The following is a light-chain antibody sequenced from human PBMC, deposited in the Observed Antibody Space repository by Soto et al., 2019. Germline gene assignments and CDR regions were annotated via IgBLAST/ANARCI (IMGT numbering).Light chain of an antibody. J-gene: IGLJ1*01. CDR3: QSYDSSLSVLYV. CDR2: GNS. CDR1: SSNIGAGYD. V-gene: IGLV1-40*01. Sequence: QSVLTQPTAVSGAPGQRVTISCTGSSSNIGAGYDVHWYQQLPGTAPKLLISGNSNRPSGVPDRFSGSKSGTSASLAITGLQPEDEADYYCQSYDSSLSVLYVFGTGTKVTVL.